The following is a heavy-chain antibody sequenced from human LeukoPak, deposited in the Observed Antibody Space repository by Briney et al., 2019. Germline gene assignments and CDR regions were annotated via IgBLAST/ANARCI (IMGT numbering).Heavy chain of an antibody. V-gene: IGHV3-30*18. CDR2: ISYDGSNK. CDR3: AKEDHHYYDSSGYDY. J-gene: IGHJ4*02. CDR1: GFTFSSYG. D-gene: IGHD3-22*01. Sequence: GGSLRLSCAASGFTFSSYGMHWVRQAPGKGLEWVAVISYDGSNKYYADSVKGRFTISRDNSKNTLYLQMNSLRAGDTAVYYCAKEDHHYYDSSGYDYWGQGTLVTVSS.